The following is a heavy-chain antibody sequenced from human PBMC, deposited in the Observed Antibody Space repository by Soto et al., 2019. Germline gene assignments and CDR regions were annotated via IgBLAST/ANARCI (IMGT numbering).Heavy chain of an antibody. J-gene: IGHJ3*02. V-gene: IGHV3-73*02. D-gene: IGHD6-6*01. CDR3: TTRSIAYDAFDI. CDR1: GFTLSGST. CDR2: IRSNGDNNAT. Sequence: EVQLVESGGGLVQPGGSLKLSCAASGFTLSGSTVHWVRQASGKGLDWVGRIRSNGDNNATAYAASVRGRFTISRDDSENTAFLQMDSLKSEDTAVYYCTTRSIAYDAFDIWGQGTLVTVSS.